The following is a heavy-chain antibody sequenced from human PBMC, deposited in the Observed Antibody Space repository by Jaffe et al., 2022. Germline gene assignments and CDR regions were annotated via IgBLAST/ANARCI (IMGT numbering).Heavy chain of an antibody. CDR3: VHTHIVATIKDFDY. D-gene: IGHD5-12*01. CDR2: IYWDDDK. CDR1: GFSLSTSGVG. Sequence: QITLKESGPTLVKPTQTLTLTCTFSGFSLSTSGVGVGWIRQPPGKALEWLALIYWDDDKRYTPSLKSRLTITKDTSKNQVVLTMTNMDPVDTATYYCVHTHIVATIKDFDYWGQGTLVTVSS. J-gene: IGHJ4*02. V-gene: IGHV2-5*02.